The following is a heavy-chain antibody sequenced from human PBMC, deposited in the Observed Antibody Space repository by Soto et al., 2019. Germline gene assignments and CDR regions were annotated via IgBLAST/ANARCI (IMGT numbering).Heavy chain of an antibody. CDR3: AKDVYGGNGQWDFAV. CDR2: ITTNGLRT. J-gene: IGHJ3*01. D-gene: IGHD4-17*01. CDR1: GFNFSSYV. Sequence: EVTLIESGGGLVQPGGSLRLSCTVSGFNFSSYVMNWVRQAPGKGMEWVSSITTNGLRTFYGDSVQGRFTISRDNAKNTVYMRMSTHRAADTAVYYCAKDVYGGNGQWDFAVWGQGTMVTVS. V-gene: IGHV3-23*01.